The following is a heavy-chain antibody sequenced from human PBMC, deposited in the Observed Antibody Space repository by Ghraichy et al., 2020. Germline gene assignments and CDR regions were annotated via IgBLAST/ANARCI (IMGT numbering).Heavy chain of an antibody. CDR2: IYYSGST. V-gene: IGHV4-59*01. J-gene: IGHJ4*02. D-gene: IGHD4-17*01. Sequence: ESLNISCTVSGGSISSYYWSWIRQPPGKGLEWIGYIYYSGSTNYNPSLKSRVTISVDKSKNQFSLKLSSVTAADTAVYYCARVGFRLTTGFDYWGQGTLVTVSS. CDR1: GGSISSYY. CDR3: ARVGFRLTTGFDY.